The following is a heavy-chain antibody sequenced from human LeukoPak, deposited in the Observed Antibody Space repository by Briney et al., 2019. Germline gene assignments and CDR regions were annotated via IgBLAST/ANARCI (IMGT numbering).Heavy chain of an antibody. V-gene: IGHV4-59*01. D-gene: IGHD6-19*01. CDR2: IYYSGST. J-gene: IGHJ4*02. CDR1: GGSISSYY. Sequence: PSETLSLTCTVSGGSISSYYWCWIRQPPGKGLEWIGYIYYSGSTNYKPSLKSRVTISVDTSKNQFSLKLSSVTAADTAVYYCASSGWSGSFPYYFDYWGQGTLVTVSS. CDR3: ASSGWSGSFPYYFDY.